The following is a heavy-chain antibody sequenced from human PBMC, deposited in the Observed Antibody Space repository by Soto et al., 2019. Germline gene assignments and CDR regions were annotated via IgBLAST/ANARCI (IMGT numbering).Heavy chain of an antibody. J-gene: IGHJ5*02. CDR3: ARCPILPGATSWLDP. CDR2: IIPMTGTP. V-gene: IGHV1-69*01. CDR1: GGIFSSFS. D-gene: IGHD1-1*01. Sequence: QVQLVQSGAEVKTPGSSVEVSCKASGGIFSSFSITWVRQVPGHGLEWMGGIIPMTGTPNYAEKFQGRLTLTAYASTRTAYVVLSSLKSEATAVYYCARCPILPGATSWLDPCGQGTVVIVSS.